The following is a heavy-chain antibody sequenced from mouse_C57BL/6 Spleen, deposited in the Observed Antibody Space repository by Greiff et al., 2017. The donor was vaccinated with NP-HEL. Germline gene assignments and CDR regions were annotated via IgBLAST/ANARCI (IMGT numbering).Heavy chain of an antibody. J-gene: IGHJ2*01. D-gene: IGHD1-2*01. V-gene: IGHV5-4*01. CDR2: ISDGGSYT. CDR1: GFTFSSYA. Sequence: EVQLVESGGGLVKPGGSLKLSCAASGFTFSSYAMSWVRQTPEKRLEWVATISDGGSYTYYPDNVKGRFTISRGNAKNNLYLQMSHLKSEDTAMYYCARARGTTAFDYWGQGTALTVAS. CDR3: ARARGTTAFDY.